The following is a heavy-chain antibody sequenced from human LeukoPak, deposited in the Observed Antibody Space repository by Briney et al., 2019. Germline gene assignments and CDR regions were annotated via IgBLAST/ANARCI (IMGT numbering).Heavy chain of an antibody. D-gene: IGHD2-2*01. V-gene: IGHV1-2*02. CDR3: ARDGDIVVVPAAMPDY. J-gene: IGHJ4*02. Sequence: ASVTVSCKASGYTFTCYYMHWVRQAPGQGLEWMGWINPNSGGTNYAQKFQGRVTMTRDTSISTAYMELSRLRSDDTAVYYCARDGDIVVVPAAMPDYWGQGTLVTVSS. CDR1: GYTFTCYY. CDR2: INPNSGGT.